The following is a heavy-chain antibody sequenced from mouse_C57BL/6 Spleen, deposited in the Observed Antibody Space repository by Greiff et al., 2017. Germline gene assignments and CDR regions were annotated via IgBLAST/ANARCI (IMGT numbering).Heavy chain of an antibody. J-gene: IGHJ4*01. V-gene: IGHV1-52*01. CDR2: IDPSDSET. Sequence: QVQLQQPGAELVRPGSSVKLSCKASGYTFTSYWMPWVKQRPIQGLEWIGNIDPSDSETPYNQKFKDKATLTVDKSSSTAYMQLSSLTSEDSAVYYCALTVVATDYYAMDYWGQGTSVTVSS. CDR3: ALTVVATDYYAMDY. D-gene: IGHD1-1*01. CDR1: GYTFTSYW.